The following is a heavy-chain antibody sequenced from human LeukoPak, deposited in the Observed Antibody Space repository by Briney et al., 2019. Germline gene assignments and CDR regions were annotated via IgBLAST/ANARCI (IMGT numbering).Heavy chain of an antibody. J-gene: IGHJ6*03. V-gene: IGHV1-8*01. Sequence: GASVKVSCKASGYTFTSYDINWVRQATGQGVEWMGWMNPNSGNTGYAQKFQGRVTMTRNTSISTAYMELSSLRSEDTAVYYCARAVRGVIIKNYYYYYMDVWGKGTTVTVSS. D-gene: IGHD3-10*01. CDR2: MNPNSGNT. CDR1: GYTFTSYD. CDR3: ARAVRGVIIKNYYYYYMDV.